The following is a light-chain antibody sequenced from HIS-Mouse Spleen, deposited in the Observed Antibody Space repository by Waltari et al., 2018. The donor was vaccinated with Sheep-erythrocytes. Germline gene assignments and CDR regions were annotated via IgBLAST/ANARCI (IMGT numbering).Light chain of an antibody. V-gene: IGKV1-6*01. Sequence: AIQMTQSPSSLSASVGDRVTITCRASQGIRNDLGWYQQKPGKSPKLLIYAASSLQSGVPSRFSGSGSGTDFTLTISSLQPEDFATFYCLQDYNYPYTFGQGTKLEIK. CDR2: AAS. J-gene: IGKJ2*01. CDR1: QGIRND. CDR3: LQDYNYPYT.